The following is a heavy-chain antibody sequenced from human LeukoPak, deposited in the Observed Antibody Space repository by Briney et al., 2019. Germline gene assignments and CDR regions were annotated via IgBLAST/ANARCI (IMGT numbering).Heavy chain of an antibody. D-gene: IGHD1-26*01. V-gene: IGHV3-30*02. Sequence: GGSLRLSCAASGFTFDDYAMHWVRQAPGKGLEWVAVIWYGGSNKYYADSVKGRFTISRDNSKNTLYLQMNSLRAEDTAVYYCAKDGKSRALDYWGQGTLVTVSS. J-gene: IGHJ4*02. CDR3: AKDGKSRALDY. CDR1: GFTFDDYA. CDR2: IWYGGSNK.